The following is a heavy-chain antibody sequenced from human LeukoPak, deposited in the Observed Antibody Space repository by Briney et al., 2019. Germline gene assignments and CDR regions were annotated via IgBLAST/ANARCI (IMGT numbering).Heavy chain of an antibody. CDR3: ARVRRVLITTNDAFDI. J-gene: IGHJ3*02. V-gene: IGHV4-59*01. Sequence: SETLFLTCSVSGGSISTYYWSWIRQPPGKGLEWIGYSYYSGSTKYNPSLKSRVTISVDTSKNQFSLKLSSVTAADTAVYYCARVRRVLITTNDAFDIWGQGTMVTVSS. CDR2: SYYSGST. D-gene: IGHD3-22*01. CDR1: GGSISTYY.